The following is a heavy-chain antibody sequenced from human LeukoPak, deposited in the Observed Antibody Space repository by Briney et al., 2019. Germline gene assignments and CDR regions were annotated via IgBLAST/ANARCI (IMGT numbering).Heavy chain of an antibody. CDR1: GGSISRGGYY. CDR3: AREESRNYFDY. D-gene: IGHD5-24*01. Sequence: SETLSLTCTVSGGSISRGGYYWRWVRQHPGKGLEWVGYIYYSGSTYYNPSLKSRVTISVDTSKNQFSLKLSSVTAADTGVYYCAREESRNYFDYWGQGTLVTVSS. V-gene: IGHV4-31*03. CDR2: IYYSGST. J-gene: IGHJ4*02.